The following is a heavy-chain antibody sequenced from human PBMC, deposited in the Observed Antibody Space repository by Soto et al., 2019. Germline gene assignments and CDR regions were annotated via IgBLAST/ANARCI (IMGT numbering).Heavy chain of an antibody. CDR1: GYSFSGSA. V-gene: IGHV3-73*02. Sequence: EVQLVESGGGLVQPGGSLKLSCAASGYSFSGSALHWVRQASGKGLEWVARVAGKNENYVTTYAASVQGRFSLSRDDSKNSSYLLMNSLKTEDTAIYYCSKDSGSSTIPAALGQGTLVTVSS. J-gene: IGHJ5*02. CDR2: VAGKNENYVT. D-gene: IGHD1-26*01. CDR3: SKDSGSSTIPAA.